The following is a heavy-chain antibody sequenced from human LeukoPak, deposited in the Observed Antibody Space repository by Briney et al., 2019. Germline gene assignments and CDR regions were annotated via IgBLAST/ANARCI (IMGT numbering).Heavy chain of an antibody. Sequence: GGSLRLPCAASGFNLSSCSMHWVRQAPGRGLEYVSAISSYGGSTYYANSVKDRFTISRDNSKNTVYLQMGSLRTEDMAVYYCARISRSHDYDYWGQGNLVTVSS. CDR1: GFNLSSCS. V-gene: IGHV3-64*01. D-gene: IGHD6-6*01. J-gene: IGHJ4*02. CDR2: ISSYGGST. CDR3: ARISRSHDYDY.